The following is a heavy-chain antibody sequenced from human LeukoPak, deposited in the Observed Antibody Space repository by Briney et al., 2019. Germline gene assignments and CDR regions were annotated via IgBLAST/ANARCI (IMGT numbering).Heavy chain of an antibody. CDR3: ARDQLAYSGYDTLFDY. D-gene: IGHD5-12*01. V-gene: IGHV3-30*04. CDR1: GFTFNSYA. CDR2: ISYDGSNK. J-gene: IGHJ4*02. Sequence: GGSLRLSCAASGFTFNSYAIHWVRQAPGKGLEWVAVISYDGSNKYYAESVKGRFTISRDNSKNTLYLQLNSLRPDDTAVYYCARDQLAYSGYDTLFDYWGQGTLVTVSS.